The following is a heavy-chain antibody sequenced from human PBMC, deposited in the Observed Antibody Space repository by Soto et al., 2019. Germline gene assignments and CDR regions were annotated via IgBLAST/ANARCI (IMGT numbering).Heavy chain of an antibody. D-gene: IGHD2-8*01. J-gene: IGHJ6*02. CDR1: GYTFTSYY. CDR3: ARVRGGELYAGMDV. V-gene: IGHV1-46*01. Sequence: QVQLVQSGAEVKKPGASVKVSCKASGYTFTSYYIHCVRQAPGQGLEWMGVINPTGGSTSYAQKFQDRVTMTRDTSTSTVYMELSSLRSEDTAVYYCARVRGGELYAGMDVWGQGTTVTVSS. CDR2: INPTGGST.